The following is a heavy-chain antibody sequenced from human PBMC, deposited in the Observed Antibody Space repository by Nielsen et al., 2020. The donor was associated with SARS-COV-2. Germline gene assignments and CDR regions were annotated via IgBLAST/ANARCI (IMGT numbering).Heavy chain of an antibody. CDR3: ATYSSSSLDYYYYYMDV. CDR2: ISSSSSYT. J-gene: IGHJ6*03. D-gene: IGHD6-6*01. V-gene: IGHV3-11*06. Sequence: GESLKISCAASGFTFSDYYMSWIRQAPGKGLEWVSYISSSSSYTNYADSVKGRFTISRDNAKNSLYLQMNSLRAEDTAVYYCATYSSSSLDYYYYYMDVWGKGTTVTVSS. CDR1: GFTFSDYY.